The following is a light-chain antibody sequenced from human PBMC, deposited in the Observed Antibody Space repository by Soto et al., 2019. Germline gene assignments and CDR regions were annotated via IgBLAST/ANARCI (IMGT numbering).Light chain of an antibody. J-gene: IGLJ2*01. Sequence: QSVLTQPASVSGSPGQSLTISCTGTSSDVGGYNYVSWYQQHPGKAPKLMIYEVSNRPPGVSNRFSGSKSGTTASLTISGLQAEDEADYYCSSYTSSSSYVVFGGGTQLTVL. CDR3: SSYTSSSSYVV. CDR1: SSDVGGYNY. CDR2: EVS. V-gene: IGLV2-14*01.